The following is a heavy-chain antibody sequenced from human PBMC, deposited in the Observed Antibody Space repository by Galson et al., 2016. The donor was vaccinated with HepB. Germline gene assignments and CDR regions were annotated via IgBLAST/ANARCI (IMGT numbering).Heavy chain of an antibody. V-gene: IGHV4-31*03. D-gene: IGHD1-1*01. CDR1: GASISRGGAF. CDR2: IYYNGIP. J-gene: IGHJ6*02. Sequence: TLSLTCTVSGASISRGGAFWNWLRQHPGTGLEWIGYIYYNGIPSYKPSLKSRVSISLDTSKNQFYLNLSSGTAADTAVYYCARGMWGNELFNNGMDVWGQGTTVTVSS. CDR3: ARGMWGNELFNNGMDV.